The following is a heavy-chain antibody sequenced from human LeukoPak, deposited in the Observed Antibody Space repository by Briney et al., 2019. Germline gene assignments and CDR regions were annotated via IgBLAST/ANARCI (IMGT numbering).Heavy chain of an antibody. CDR1: GFTFSNYA. Sequence: PGRSLRLSCAASGFTFSNYAVHWVRQAPGKGLEWVAVISYDGSNKYYADSVKGRFTISRDNSKNTLYLQMNSLRAEDTAVYYCARGGGYYYDTSGHGMDVWGQGTTVAVS. V-gene: IGHV3-30-3*01. CDR3: ARGGGYYYDTSGHGMDV. D-gene: IGHD3-22*01. J-gene: IGHJ6*02. CDR2: ISYDGSNK.